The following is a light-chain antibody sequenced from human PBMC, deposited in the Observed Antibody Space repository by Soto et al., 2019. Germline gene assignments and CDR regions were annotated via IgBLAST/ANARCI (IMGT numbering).Light chain of an antibody. V-gene: IGKV1-39*01. CDR2: AAS. Sequence: DILMTQSPSTLSASVGDTVAITCRASQTISSWVAWYQQKPGRAPNLLIYAASSLQSGVPSRFSGSGSGTYFTLTISSLQPEDFATYYCQQSYTTPRTFGQGTKVDI. CDR3: QQSYTTPRT. J-gene: IGKJ1*01. CDR1: QTISSW.